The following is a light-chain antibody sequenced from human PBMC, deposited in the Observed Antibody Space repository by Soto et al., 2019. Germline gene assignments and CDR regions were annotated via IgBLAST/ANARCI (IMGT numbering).Light chain of an antibody. J-gene: IGKJ5*01. CDR1: QSISSW. CDR2: KAS. Sequence: IQMTQSPSTLSASVGNRFTITCRASQSISSWLAWYQQKPGKAPKLLIYKASTLESGVPSRFSGSGSGTEFTLTISCLQPDDFPTYYCLPYNSFSPFAHGTRLEI. CDR3: LPYNSFSP. V-gene: IGKV1-5*03.